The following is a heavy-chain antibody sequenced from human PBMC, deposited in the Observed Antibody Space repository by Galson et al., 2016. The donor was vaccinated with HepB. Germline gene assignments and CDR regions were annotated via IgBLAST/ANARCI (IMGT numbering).Heavy chain of an antibody. Sequence: SLRLSCAVSGFTVSNHYISWVRQAPGKGLEWVSIINADGTTDYRDYVKGRFTISRDNSKNTVYLQMNTLRAGDTAFYYCVRYSGRSSAVAGDNYWGQGTLVTVSS. D-gene: IGHD6-19*01. J-gene: IGHJ4*02. CDR1: GFTVSNHY. V-gene: IGHV3-53*01. CDR2: INADGTT. CDR3: VRYSGRSSAVAGDNY.